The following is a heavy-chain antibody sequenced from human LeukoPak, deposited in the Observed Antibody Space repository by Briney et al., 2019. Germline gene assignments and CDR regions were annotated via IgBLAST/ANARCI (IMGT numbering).Heavy chain of an antibody. CDR3: AKDLYSNYGPADY. CDR1: GFTFSSYA. V-gene: IGHV3-23*01. J-gene: IGHJ4*02. Sequence: GGSLRLSCAASGFTFSSYAMSWVRQAPGKGLEWVSGIGGSGGVNTHYADSVGGRFTISRDNSKNTLFLQMNSLRDEDTAVYYCAKDLYSNYGPADYWGQGNLVTVSS. CDR2: IGGSGGVNT. D-gene: IGHD4-11*01.